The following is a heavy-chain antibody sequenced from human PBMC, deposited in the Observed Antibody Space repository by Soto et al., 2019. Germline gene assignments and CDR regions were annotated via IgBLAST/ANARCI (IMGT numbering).Heavy chain of an antibody. V-gene: IGHV4-59*01. J-gene: IGHJ4*02. CDR1: GGSISSYY. Sequence: PSETLSLTCTVSGGSISSYYWSWIRQPPGKGLEWIGYIYYSGSTNYNPSLKSRVTISVDTSKNQFSLKLSSVTAADTAVYYCARVPGYSYLWWYFDYWGQGTLVTVSS. CDR3: ARVPGYSYLWWYFDY. D-gene: IGHD5-18*01. CDR2: IYYSGST.